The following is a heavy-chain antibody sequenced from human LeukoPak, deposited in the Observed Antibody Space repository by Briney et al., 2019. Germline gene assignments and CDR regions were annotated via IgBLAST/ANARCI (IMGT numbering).Heavy chain of an antibody. V-gene: IGHV3-7*01. J-gene: IGHJ4*02. D-gene: IGHD6-13*01. CDR2: IKQDGSEK. CDR1: GFTFSSYW. CDR3: ARDIQQLVPNFDY. Sequence: GGSLRLSCAASGFTFSSYWMTWVRQAPGKGLEWVANIKQDGSEKYYVDSVKGRFTISRDNAKNSLYLQMNSLRAEDTAVYYCARDIQQLVPNFDYWGQGTLVTVSS.